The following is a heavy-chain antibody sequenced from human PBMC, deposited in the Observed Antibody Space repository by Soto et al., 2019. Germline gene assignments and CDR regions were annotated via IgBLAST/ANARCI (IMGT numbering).Heavy chain of an antibody. J-gene: IGHJ4*02. CDR3: ARDPTGDAPFFDY. D-gene: IGHD7-27*01. V-gene: IGHV1-3*04. CDR2: ISTGNGNT. Sequence: ASVKVSCKASGYTFTDYAMHWVRQAPGQRLEWMGWISTGNGNTKYSQKFQGRVTITRDTSATTAYMELSSLRSEDTAVYYCARDPTGDAPFFDYWGQGTLVTVSS. CDR1: GYTFTDYA.